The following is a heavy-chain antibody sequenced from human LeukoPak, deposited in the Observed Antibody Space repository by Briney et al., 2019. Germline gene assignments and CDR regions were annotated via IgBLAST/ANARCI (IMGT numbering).Heavy chain of an antibody. CDR3: ASHGMGFSAVDY. Sequence: PGGSLRLPCATSGFTFSTYAMHWVRQAPGKGLEWVAIISYDGSNKYYADSVKGRFTISRDNSKNTLYLQMNSLRAEDTAVYYCASHGMGFSAVDYWGQGTLVTVSS. V-gene: IGHV3-30*04. J-gene: IGHJ4*02. D-gene: IGHD1-26*01. CDR1: GFTFSTYA. CDR2: ISYDGSNK.